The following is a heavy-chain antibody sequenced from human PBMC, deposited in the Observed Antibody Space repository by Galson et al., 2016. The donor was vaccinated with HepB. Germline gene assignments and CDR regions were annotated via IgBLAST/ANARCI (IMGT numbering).Heavy chain of an antibody. V-gene: IGHV1-69*01. Sequence: SKASGGSFSSYAASWVRQAPGQGLEWVGGIIPMFGRPYYAQKLQGRVTITADESTSTAYMELSSLRFEDTAVYYCASHTRGQYDSGRYELNYWGQGTLVIVSS. CDR1: GGSFSSYA. J-gene: IGHJ4*02. CDR3: ASHTRGQYDSGRYELNY. D-gene: IGHD3-10*01. CDR2: IIPMFGRP.